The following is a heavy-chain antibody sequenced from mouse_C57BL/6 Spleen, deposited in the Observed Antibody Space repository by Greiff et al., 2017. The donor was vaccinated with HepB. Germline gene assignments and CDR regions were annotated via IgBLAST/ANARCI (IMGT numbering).Heavy chain of an antibody. CDR2: IDPSDSET. CDR1: GYTFTSYW. Sequence: QVQLQQPGAELVRPGSSVKLSCKASGYTFTSYWMHWVKQRPIQGLEWIGNIDPSDSETHYNQKFKDKATLTVDKSSSTAYMQLSSLTSEDSAVYYCARRILRRGYYAMDYWGQGTSVTVSS. D-gene: IGHD1-1*01. J-gene: IGHJ4*01. CDR3: ARRILRRGYYAMDY. V-gene: IGHV1-52*01.